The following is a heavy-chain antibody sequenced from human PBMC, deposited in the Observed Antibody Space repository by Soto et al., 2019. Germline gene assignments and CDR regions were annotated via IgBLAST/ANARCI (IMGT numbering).Heavy chain of an antibody. CDR1: GFTFSSYS. J-gene: IGHJ5*02. Sequence: GGSLRLSCVASGFTFSSYSMNWVRQAPGKGLEWVSSISSSSSYIYYADSVKGRFTISRDNAKNSLYLQMNSLRAEDTAVYYCARDRAVTPGWFDPWGQGTLVTVSS. D-gene: IGHD4-17*01. CDR2: ISSSSSYI. V-gene: IGHV3-21*01. CDR3: ARDRAVTPGWFDP.